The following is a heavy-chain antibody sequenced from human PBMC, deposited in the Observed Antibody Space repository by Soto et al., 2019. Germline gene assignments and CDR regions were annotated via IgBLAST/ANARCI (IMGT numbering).Heavy chain of an antibody. J-gene: IGHJ4*02. Sequence: QVQLVESGGGVVQPGRSLKLSCVASGFTLSNYALHWVRQAPGKGPEWMAFISNDGSNKLYADSVKGRFTISRDNSKNTLYLEMNSLRPEDTAVFYCARAGGGYLDYWGQGTLVTVSS. CDR2: ISNDGSNK. V-gene: IGHV3-30*04. CDR3: ARAGGGYLDY. D-gene: IGHD3-22*01. CDR1: GFTLSNYA.